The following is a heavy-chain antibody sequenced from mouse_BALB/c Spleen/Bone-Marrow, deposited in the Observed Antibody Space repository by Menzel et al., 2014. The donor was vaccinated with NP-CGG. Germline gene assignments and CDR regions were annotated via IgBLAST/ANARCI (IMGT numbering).Heavy chain of an antibody. CDR2: ISSGGLYT. CDR3: ARGGNYLDY. CDR1: GFTFSSYA. Sequence: EVQLVESGGGLVKPGGSLKLSCAASGFTFSSYAMSWVRQSPEKRLEWVAEISSGGLYTYYPDTVTGRFTISRDNAKNTLYLEMSSLRSEDTAMYYCARGGNYLDYWGQGATLTVSS. J-gene: IGHJ2*01. V-gene: IGHV5-9-4*01.